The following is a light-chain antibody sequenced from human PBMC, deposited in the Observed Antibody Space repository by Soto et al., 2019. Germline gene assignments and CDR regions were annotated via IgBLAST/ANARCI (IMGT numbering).Light chain of an antibody. CDR1: QSILYSSNNKNY. CDR2: WAS. V-gene: IGKV4-1*01. J-gene: IGKJ1*01. CDR3: HQYYGSPPRT. Sequence: DIVMTQSPDSLAVSLGERATINCKSSQSILYSSNNKNYLAWYQQKPGQPPKLLISWASTRESGVPDRFSGSGSETDFTLTISSLQAEDVAVYYCHQYYGSPPRTFGQGTNVEIK.